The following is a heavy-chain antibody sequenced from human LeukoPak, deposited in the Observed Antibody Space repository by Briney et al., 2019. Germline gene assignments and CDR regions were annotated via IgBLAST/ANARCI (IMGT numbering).Heavy chain of an antibody. CDR1: GGSISSSSYY. J-gene: IGHJ4*02. CDR2: IYYSGST. Sequence: SETLSLTCTVSGGSISSSSYYWGWIRQPPGKGLEWIGSIYYSGSTYYNPSLKSRVTISVDTSKNQFSLKLSSVTAADTAEYYCARLAGYDFWSGYYISRAYFDYWGQGSLVTVSS. CDR3: ARLAGYDFWSGYYISRAYFDY. V-gene: IGHV4-39*01. D-gene: IGHD3-3*01.